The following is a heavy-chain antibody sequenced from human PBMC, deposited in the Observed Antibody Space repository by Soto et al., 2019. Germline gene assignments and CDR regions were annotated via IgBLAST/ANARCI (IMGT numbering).Heavy chain of an antibody. V-gene: IGHV3-66*01. CDR2: IYSGVST. CDR1: GFTVNNKY. J-gene: IGHJ4*02. D-gene: IGHD3-22*01. Sequence: GGSLRLSCAASGFTVNNKYMSWIRQAPGKGLEWVSVIYSGVSTYYADSVMGRFTISRDNSKNTVHLQMNSLRAEDTAVYYCAIASYYYDSRGYYYRYYFDYWGQGALVTVSS. CDR3: AIASYYYDSRGYYYRYYFDY.